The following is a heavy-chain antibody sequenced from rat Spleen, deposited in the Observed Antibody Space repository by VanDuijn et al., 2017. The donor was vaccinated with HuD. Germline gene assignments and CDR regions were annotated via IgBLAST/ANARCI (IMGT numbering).Heavy chain of an antibody. V-gene: IGHV5-25*01. Sequence: EVQLVESGGGLVQPGRSMKLSCAASGFTFSIYDMAWVRQAPTKGLEWVASISYDGSSTYYRDSVKGRFTISRDNAKSTLYLQMDSLRSEDTATYYCATCSGPRDYWGQGVMVTVSS. D-gene: IGHD4-3*01. CDR1: GFTFSIYD. CDR2: ISYDGSST. J-gene: IGHJ2*01. CDR3: ATCSGPRDY.